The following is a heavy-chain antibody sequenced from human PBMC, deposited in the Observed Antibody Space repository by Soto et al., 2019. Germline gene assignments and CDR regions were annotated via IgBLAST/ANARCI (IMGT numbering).Heavy chain of an antibody. D-gene: IGHD3-16*01. J-gene: IGHJ4*02. Sequence: PGGSLRLSCTGSGFPFSAYNINWVRQAPGKGLEWVSSITVGSSHIYQPNSMKGRFTISRDDAKNSVYLQIDSLRDEDTALYYCSRSPEVGVRGAYWGRGTLVTVSS. V-gene: IGHV3-21*01. CDR3: SRSPEVGVRGAY. CDR2: ITVGSSHI. CDR1: GFPFSAYN.